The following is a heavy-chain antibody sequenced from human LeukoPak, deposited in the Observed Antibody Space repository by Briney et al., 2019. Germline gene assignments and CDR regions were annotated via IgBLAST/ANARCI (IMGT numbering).Heavy chain of an antibody. Sequence: GGSLRLSCAASGFTFSSYAMSWVRQAPGKGLEWVSAISGSGGSTYYADSVKGRFTISRDNSKNTLYLQMNSLRAEDTAVYYCAKDITHLFWGGYYMDVWGKGTTVTVS. J-gene: IGHJ6*03. V-gene: IGHV3-23*01. CDR2: ISGSGGST. CDR3: AKDITHLFWGGYYMDV. CDR1: GFTFSSYA. D-gene: IGHD3-16*01.